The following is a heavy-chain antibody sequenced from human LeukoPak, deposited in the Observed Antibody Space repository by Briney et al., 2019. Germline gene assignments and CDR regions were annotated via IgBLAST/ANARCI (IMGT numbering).Heavy chain of an antibody. CDR2: ITPFNGNT. J-gene: IGHJ6*02. V-gene: IGHV1-45*02. Sequence: ASVKVSCKASGYTFTYRYLHWVRQAPGQALEWMGWITPFNGNTNYAQKFQDRVTITRDGSMSTAYMELSSLRSEDTAMYYCATSPQGILLDVWGQGTTVTVSS. CDR3: ATSPQGILLDV. CDR1: GYTFTYRY. D-gene: IGHD2-15*01.